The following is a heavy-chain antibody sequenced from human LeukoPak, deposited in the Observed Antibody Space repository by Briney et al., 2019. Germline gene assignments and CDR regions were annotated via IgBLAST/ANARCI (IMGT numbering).Heavy chain of an antibody. CDR1: GFTFSDYY. D-gene: IGHD6-19*01. V-gene: IGHV3-11*04. J-gene: IGHJ4*02. CDR3: ARVDNSSGWYVDY. CDR2: ISSSGSTI. Sequence: GGSLRLSCAASGFTFSDYYMSWIRQAPGKGLEWVSYISSSGSTIYYADSVKGRFTISRDNAKNSLYLQMNSLGAEDTAVYYCARVDNSSGWYVDYWGQGTLVTVSS.